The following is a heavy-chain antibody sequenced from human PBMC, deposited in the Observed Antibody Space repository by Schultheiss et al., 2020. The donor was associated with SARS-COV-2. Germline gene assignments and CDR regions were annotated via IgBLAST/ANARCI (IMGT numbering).Heavy chain of an antibody. CDR3: ARDLKNHMLVSNYYYYGMDV. Sequence: ASVKVSCKASGYTFTSYYMHWVRQAPGQGLEWMGIINPSGGSTSYAQKFQGRVTMTRDTSTSTVYMELSSLRSEDTAVYYCARDLKNHMLVSNYYYYGMDVWGQGTTVTVSS. J-gene: IGHJ6*02. CDR2: INPSGGST. D-gene: IGHD6-13*01. V-gene: IGHV1-46*01. CDR1: GYTFTSYY.